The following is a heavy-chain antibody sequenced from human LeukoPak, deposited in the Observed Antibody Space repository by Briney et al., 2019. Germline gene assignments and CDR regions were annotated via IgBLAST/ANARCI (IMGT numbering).Heavy chain of an antibody. CDR2: IYPGDSDT. J-gene: IGHJ4*02. Sequence: GESLKISCKSSGYIFTSNWIGWVRQMPGKGLEWMGIIYPGDSDTRYSPSFQGQVTISADKSISTAYLQWSSLKASDTAMYYCARHYYDILTGYYEPGDYWGQGTLVTVSS. CDR3: ARHYYDILTGYYEPGDY. V-gene: IGHV5-51*01. CDR1: GYIFTSNW. D-gene: IGHD3-9*01.